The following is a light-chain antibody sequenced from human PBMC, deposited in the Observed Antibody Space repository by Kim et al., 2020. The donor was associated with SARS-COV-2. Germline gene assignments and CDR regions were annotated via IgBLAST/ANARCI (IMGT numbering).Light chain of an antibody. CDR3: SSYTSSSTYV. J-gene: IGLJ1*01. V-gene: IGLV2-14*03. CDR1: SSDVGGYNY. CDR2: DVS. Sequence: GQSLTISCTGTSSDVGGYNYVSWYQQHPGKAPKLMIYDVSNRPSGVSNRFSGSKSGNTASLTISGLQAEDEADYYCSSYTSSSTYVFGTGTKVT.